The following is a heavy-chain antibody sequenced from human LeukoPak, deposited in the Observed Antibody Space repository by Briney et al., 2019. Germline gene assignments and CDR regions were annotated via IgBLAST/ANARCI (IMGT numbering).Heavy chain of an antibody. D-gene: IGHD4-23*01. J-gene: IGHJ4*02. CDR1: DGSITNYD. CDR3: ARDGETTVVTPRYFDY. CDR2: VHYSGTA. V-gene: IGHV4-59*01. Sequence: SETLSLTCTVSDGSITNYDWSWVRQPPGKGLEFIGHVHYSGTANYNPSLRSRVTISIDTSKKHFFLKLKSVTAADTAVYYCARDGETTVVTPRYFDYWGQGTLVTVSS.